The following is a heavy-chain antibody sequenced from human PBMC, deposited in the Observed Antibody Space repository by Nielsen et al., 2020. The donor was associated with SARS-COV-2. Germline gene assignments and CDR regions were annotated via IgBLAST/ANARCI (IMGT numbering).Heavy chain of an antibody. CDR1: GFTFSSYA. Sequence: GGSLRLSCAASGFTFSSYAMSWVRQAPGKGLEWVSAISGSGGSTYYADSVKGRFTISRDNSKNTLYLQMNSLRAEDTAVYYCAKLTGYGGNPYYFDYWGQGTLVTVSS. V-gene: IGHV3-23*01. CDR2: ISGSGGST. D-gene: IGHD4-23*01. CDR3: AKLTGYGGNPYYFDY. J-gene: IGHJ4*02.